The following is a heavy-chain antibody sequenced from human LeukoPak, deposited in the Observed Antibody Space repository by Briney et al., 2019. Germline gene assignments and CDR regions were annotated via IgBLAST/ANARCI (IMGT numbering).Heavy chain of an antibody. V-gene: IGHV3-74*01. CDR3: ARDGSCSGGSCSYSPWFDP. J-gene: IGHJ5*02. CDR1: GFTFSSYW. D-gene: IGHD2-15*01. Sequence: GGSLRLSCAASGFTFSSYWMHWVRQAPGKGLVWVSRINSDGSSTSYADSVKGRFTISIDNAKNTLYLQMNSLRAEDTAVYYCARDGSCSGGSCSYSPWFDPWGQGTLVTVSS. CDR2: INSDGSST.